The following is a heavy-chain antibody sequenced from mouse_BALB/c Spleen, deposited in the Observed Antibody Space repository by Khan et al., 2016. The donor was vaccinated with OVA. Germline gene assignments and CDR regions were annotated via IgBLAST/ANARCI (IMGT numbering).Heavy chain of an antibody. J-gene: IGHJ4*01. D-gene: IGHD2-14*01. CDR3: ARVGYNGTMDC. Sequence: QIQLVQSGPELKKSGETVQISCKASGFTFTNYGMNWVKQAPGKGLKWMGWINTYTGEPTFADDFKGRFAFSLETSASTAYLQINSLKNEDTATXFCARVGYNGTMDCWGQGTSVTVSS. CDR1: GFTFTNYG. CDR2: INTYTGEP. V-gene: IGHV9-3-1*01.